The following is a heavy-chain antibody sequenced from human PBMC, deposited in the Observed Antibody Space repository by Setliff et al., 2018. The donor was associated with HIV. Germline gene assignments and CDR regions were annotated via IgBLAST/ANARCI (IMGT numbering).Heavy chain of an antibody. D-gene: IGHD3-22*01. CDR2: INPSTGDT. Sequence: ASVKVSCKASGYNFNGFYLHWVRQAPGQGLEWVAWINPSTGDTHYAQKFQGRVAVTRDTSISTAYMELRRVRSDDTAVYFCARGRTYDSSIYFGNWFDPWGQGTLVTVPQ. J-gene: IGHJ5*02. CDR1: GYNFNGFY. V-gene: IGHV1-2*02. CDR3: ARGRTYDSSIYFGNWFDP.